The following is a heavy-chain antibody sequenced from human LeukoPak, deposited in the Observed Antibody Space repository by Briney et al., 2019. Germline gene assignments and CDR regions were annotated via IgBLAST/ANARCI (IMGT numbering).Heavy chain of an antibody. D-gene: IGHD6-13*01. CDR2: IYPSDSDT. CDR3: ARLKVRDQQLDHFDS. J-gene: IGHJ4*02. V-gene: IGHV5-51*01. CDR1: RYIFTSYW. Sequence: GASLQISFKGSRYIFTSYWIGWGRPVPGKGLEWAGIIYPSDSDTRYNPSFQGQVTISADKSITTAYLQWSSLKASDTAMYYCARLKVRDQQLDHFDSWGQGTLVTVSS.